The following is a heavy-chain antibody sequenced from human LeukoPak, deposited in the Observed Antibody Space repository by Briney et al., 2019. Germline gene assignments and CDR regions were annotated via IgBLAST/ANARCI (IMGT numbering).Heavy chain of an antibody. CDR3: ARSYNWNSYRFDY. J-gene: IGHJ4*02. CDR2: ISAYNGNT. D-gene: IGHD1-7*01. CDR1: GYTSTSYD. Sequence: GASVKVSCKASGYTSTSYDINWVRQATGQGLEWMGWISAYNGNTNYAQKLQGRVTMTTDTSTSTAYMELRSLRSDDTAVYYCARSYNWNSYRFDYWGQGTLVTVSS. V-gene: IGHV1-18*01.